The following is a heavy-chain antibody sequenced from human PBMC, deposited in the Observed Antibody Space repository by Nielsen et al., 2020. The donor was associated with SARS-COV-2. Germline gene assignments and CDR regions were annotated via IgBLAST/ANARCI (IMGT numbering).Heavy chain of an antibody. Sequence: GGSLRLSCAASGFTFSSYSMNWVRQAPGKGLEWVSSISSSSSYIYYADSVKGRFTISRDNAKNSLYLQMNSLRAEDTAVYYCAKVREGVPGCSSTSCYGDYYYYYGMDVWGQGTTVTVSS. CDR1: GFTFSSYS. V-gene: IGHV3-21*01. D-gene: IGHD2-2*01. CDR2: ISSSSSYI. J-gene: IGHJ6*02. CDR3: AKVREGVPGCSSTSCYGDYYYYYGMDV.